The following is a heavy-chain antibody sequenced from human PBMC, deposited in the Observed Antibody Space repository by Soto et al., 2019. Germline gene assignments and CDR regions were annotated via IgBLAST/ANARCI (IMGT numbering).Heavy chain of an antibody. CDR3: ARGRDYDFWGSYRYFDY. CDR1: GYTFTSYD. V-gene: IGHV1-8*01. J-gene: IGHJ4*02. Sequence: ASVKVSCKASGYTFTSYDINWVRQATGQGLEWMGWMNPNSGNTGYAQKFQGRVTMTRNTSISTAYMELSSLRSEDTAVYYCARGRDYDFWGSYRYFDYWGQGTLVTVSS. D-gene: IGHD3-16*02. CDR2: MNPNSGNT.